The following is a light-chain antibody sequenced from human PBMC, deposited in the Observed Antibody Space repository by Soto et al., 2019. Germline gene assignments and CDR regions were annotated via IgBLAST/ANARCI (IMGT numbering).Light chain of an antibody. CDR3: RSYTSSTTRV. Sequence: QSVLTQPASVSGSPGQSITLSCTGTSSDVGDYNYVSWYQEHPGKAPKLMIYDVSNRPSGVSNRFSGSKSVSTASLTISGLQAEDEADYSCRSYTSSTTRVFGTGTKLTVL. CDR2: DVS. CDR1: SSDVGDYNY. J-gene: IGLJ1*01. V-gene: IGLV2-14*01.